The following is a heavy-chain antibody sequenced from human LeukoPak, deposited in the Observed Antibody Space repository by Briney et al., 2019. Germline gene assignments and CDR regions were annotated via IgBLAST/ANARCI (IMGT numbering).Heavy chain of an antibody. CDR2: IYYSGST. CDR1: GGSISSSSYC. V-gene: IGHV4-39*07. CDR3: ARGERGYSYGSGYCSGGSCYRRDQTSTQYFQH. D-gene: IGHD2-15*01. J-gene: IGHJ1*01. Sequence: SETLSLTCAVSGGSISSSSYCWGWIHQPPGKGLEYIGSIYYSGSTNYNPSLKSRVTISVDTSKNQFSLKLSSVTAADTAVYYCARGERGYSYGSGYCSGGSCYRRDQTSTQYFQHWGQGTLVTVSS.